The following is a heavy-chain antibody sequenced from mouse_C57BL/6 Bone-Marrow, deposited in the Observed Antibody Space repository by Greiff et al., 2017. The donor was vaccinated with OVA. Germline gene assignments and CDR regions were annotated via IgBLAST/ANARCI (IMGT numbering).Heavy chain of an antibody. CDR2: IYPGDGDT. CDR3: ARSHGGAWFAY. D-gene: IGHD1-2*01. J-gene: IGHJ3*01. Sequence: VKLQESGAELVKPGASVKISCKASGYAFSSYWMNWVKQRPGKGLEWIGQIYPGDGDTNYNGKFKGKATLTADKSSSTAYMQLSSLTSEDSAVYFYARSHGGAWFAYWGQGTLVTVSA. V-gene: IGHV1-80*01. CDR1: GYAFSSYW.